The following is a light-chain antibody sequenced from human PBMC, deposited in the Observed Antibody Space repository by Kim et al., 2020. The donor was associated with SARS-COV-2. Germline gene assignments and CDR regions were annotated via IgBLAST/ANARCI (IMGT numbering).Light chain of an antibody. CDR1: KLGDKF. CDR2: EDS. V-gene: IGLV3-1*01. Sequence: VSPGQTASITCSGDKLGDKFACWYQQKPGQSPVLVIYEDSKRPSGIPERFSGSNSGNTATLTLSGTQAMDEADYYCQAWDSSTWVFGGGTKLTVL. J-gene: IGLJ3*02. CDR3: QAWDSSTWV.